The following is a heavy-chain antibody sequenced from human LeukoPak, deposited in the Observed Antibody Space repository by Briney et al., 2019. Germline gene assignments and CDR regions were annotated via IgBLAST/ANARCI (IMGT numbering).Heavy chain of an antibody. V-gene: IGHV3-48*01. Sequence: AGGSLRLSCAASGFTFSSYSMNWVRQAPGKGLEWVSYISSSSTIYYADSVKGRFTISRDNAKNSLYLQMNSLRAEDTAVYYCAKDRARGGATDFGYWGQGTLVTVSS. D-gene: IGHD1-26*01. CDR2: ISSSSTI. J-gene: IGHJ4*02. CDR1: GFTFSSYS. CDR3: AKDRARGGATDFGY.